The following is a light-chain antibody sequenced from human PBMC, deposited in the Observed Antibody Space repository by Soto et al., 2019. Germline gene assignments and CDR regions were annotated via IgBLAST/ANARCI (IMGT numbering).Light chain of an antibody. V-gene: IGKV1-39*01. CDR3: QQSYSLFT. CDR2: AAS. J-gene: IGKJ3*01. CDR1: QSISSY. Sequence: DIQMTQSPSSLSASVGDRVTITCRASQSISSYLNWYQQKPGKAPKLLFYAASSLQSGVPSRFSGSGSGTDFTLTISSLQPEDFATYYCQQSYSLFTFGPGTKVDIK.